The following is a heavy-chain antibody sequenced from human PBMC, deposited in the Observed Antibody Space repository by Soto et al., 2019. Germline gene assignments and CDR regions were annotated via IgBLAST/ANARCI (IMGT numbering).Heavy chain of an antibody. CDR1: GFTFTSYA. Sequence: VGSLRLSCVASGFTFTSYAMSWVRQAPGKGLEWVSGISDSGGRTDYADSVKGRFTISRDNSKNTLYLQMNSLKAEDTAIYYCAKDGYCSSTSCYWSYWGQGTVVTVSS. CDR3: AKDGYCSSTSCYWSY. V-gene: IGHV3-23*01. J-gene: IGHJ4*02. CDR2: ISDSGGRT. D-gene: IGHD2-2*03.